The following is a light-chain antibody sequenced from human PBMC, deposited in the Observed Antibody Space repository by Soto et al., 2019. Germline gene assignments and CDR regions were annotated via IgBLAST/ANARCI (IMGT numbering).Light chain of an antibody. CDR3: CSYAGSSTLYV. Sequence: QSVLTQPASVSGSPGQSITISCTGTSSDIGTYNLVSWYQQHPGKAPKLMIYEVNKRPSGVSGRFSGSKSGNTASLTISGLQAEDEADYYCCSYAGSSTLYVFGTGTKVTV. CDR2: EVN. CDR1: SSDIGTYNL. J-gene: IGLJ1*01. V-gene: IGLV2-23*02.